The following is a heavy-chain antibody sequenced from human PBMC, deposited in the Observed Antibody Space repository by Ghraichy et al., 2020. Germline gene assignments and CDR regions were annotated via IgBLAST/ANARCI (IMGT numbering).Heavy chain of an antibody. J-gene: IGHJ2*01. CDR1: GDSFSSNSGT. Sequence: SQTLSLTCAISGDSFSSNSGTWNWIRQSPSRGLEWLGRTYYRSKWYYDYAVSVKSRISINPDPSKNQFYLQLNSVSPDDTAVYYCARRESLGYFDLWGRGTLVTVSS. CDR3: ARRESLGYFDL. CDR2: TYYRSKWYY. V-gene: IGHV6-1*01.